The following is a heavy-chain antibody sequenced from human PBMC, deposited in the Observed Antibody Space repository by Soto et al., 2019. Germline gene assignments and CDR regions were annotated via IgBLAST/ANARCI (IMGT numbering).Heavy chain of an antibody. Sequence: PSETLSLTCTVSGGSISSGGYYWSWIRQHPGKGLEWIGYIYYSGSTYYNPSLKSRVTISVDTSKNQFSLKLSSVTAADTAVYYCASSTPLGYCSSTSCYGYYYYYMDVWGKGTTVTVSS. CDR3: ASSTPLGYCSSTSCYGYYYYYMDV. CDR1: GGSISSGGYY. D-gene: IGHD2-2*01. J-gene: IGHJ6*03. CDR2: IYYSGST. V-gene: IGHV4-31*03.